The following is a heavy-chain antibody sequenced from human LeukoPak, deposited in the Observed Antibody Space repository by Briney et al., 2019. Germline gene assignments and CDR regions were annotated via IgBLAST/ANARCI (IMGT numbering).Heavy chain of an antibody. CDR1: GGTFSSYA. D-gene: IGHD1-7*01. CDR2: IIPIFGTA. V-gene: IGHV1-69*13. Sequence: SVKVSCKASGGTFSSYAISWVRQAPGPGLEWMGGIIPIFGTANYAQKFQGRVTITSDESTSTAYMELSSLRSEDTAVYYCARVRFYNWNSPQRYYYYYYVDVWGKGTTVTVSS. CDR3: ARVRFYNWNSPQRYYYYYYVDV. J-gene: IGHJ6*03.